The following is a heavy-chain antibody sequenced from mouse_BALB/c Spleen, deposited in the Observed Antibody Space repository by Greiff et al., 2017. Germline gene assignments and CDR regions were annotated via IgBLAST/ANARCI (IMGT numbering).Heavy chain of an antibody. V-gene: IGHV3-2*02. CDR2: ISYSGST. J-gene: IGHJ4*01. D-gene: IGHD2-3*01. Sequence: EVQLQESGPGLVKPSQSLSLTCTVTGYSITSDYAWNWIRQFPGNKLEWMGYISYSGSTSYNPSLKSRISITRDTSKNQFFLQLNSVTTEDTATYYCARDGYLFMDYWGQGTSVTVSS. CDR3: ARDGYLFMDY. CDR1: GYSITSDYA.